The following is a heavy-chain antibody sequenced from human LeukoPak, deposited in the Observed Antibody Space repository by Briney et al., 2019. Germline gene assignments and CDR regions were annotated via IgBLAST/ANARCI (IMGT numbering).Heavy chain of an antibody. Sequence: ETLSLTCTVSGGSISSSSYYWGWIRQPPGKGLEWVSSIGSSGDITYYADSVKGRFTISRDNSKNTLYLQMNSLRAEDTAVYYCARDIDNGDYVVYWGQGTLVTVSS. D-gene: IGHD4-17*01. J-gene: IGHJ4*02. CDR2: IGSSGDIT. CDR1: GGSISSSSYY. CDR3: ARDIDNGDYVVY. V-gene: IGHV3-23*01.